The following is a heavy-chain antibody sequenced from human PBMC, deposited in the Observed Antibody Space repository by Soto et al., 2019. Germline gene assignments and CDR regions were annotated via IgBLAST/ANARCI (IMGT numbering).Heavy chain of an antibody. D-gene: IGHD2-2*01. CDR1: GDSVSGYY. Sequence: SETLSLTCAVSGDSVSGYYWNWIRQPPGKGLEWIGNIYYTGSTNYSPSLKSRLTISVDTSKYQFSLNLSSVTAADTAVYYCARGYCSSVSCNEFDYWGQGALVTVSS. CDR2: IYYTGST. V-gene: IGHV4-59*02. CDR3: ARGYCSSVSCNEFDY. J-gene: IGHJ4*02.